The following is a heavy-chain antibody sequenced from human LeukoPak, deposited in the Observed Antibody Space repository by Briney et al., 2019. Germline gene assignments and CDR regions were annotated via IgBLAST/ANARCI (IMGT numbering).Heavy chain of an antibody. Sequence: PGGSLRLSCAASGFTFSSYSMSWVRQAPGKGLEWVGRIKSKTDGGTTDYAAPVKGRFTISRDDSKNTLYLQMNSLKTEDTAVYYCTTDNPGWELGGNDAFDIWGQGTMVTVSS. CDR2: IKSKTDGGTT. J-gene: IGHJ3*02. D-gene: IGHD1-26*01. CDR1: GFTFSSYS. V-gene: IGHV3-15*01. CDR3: TTDNPGWELGGNDAFDI.